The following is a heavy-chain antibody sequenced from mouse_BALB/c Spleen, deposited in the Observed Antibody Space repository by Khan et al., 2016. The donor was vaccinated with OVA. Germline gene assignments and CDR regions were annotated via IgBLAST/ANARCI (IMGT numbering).Heavy chain of an antibody. Sequence: QMQLEESGPGLVQPSQSLSITCTVSGFSLTSYGVPWVRQSPGKGLEWLGVIWSGGSTAYNSAFISRLTISKDNSKSKVFFKMNSLQANDTAIYYCARTYFSYGNYGDYYTMDYWGQGTSVTVSS. D-gene: IGHD2-1*01. CDR2: IWSGGST. V-gene: IGHV2-2*02. CDR3: ARTYFSYGNYGDYYTMDY. J-gene: IGHJ4*01. CDR1: GFSLTSYG.